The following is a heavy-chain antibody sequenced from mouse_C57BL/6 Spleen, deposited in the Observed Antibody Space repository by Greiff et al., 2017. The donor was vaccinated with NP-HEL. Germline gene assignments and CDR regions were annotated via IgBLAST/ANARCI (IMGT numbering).Heavy chain of an antibody. D-gene: IGHD1-1*01. CDR3: TGSRDWYFDV. Sequence: EVMLVESGGGLVQPGGSMKLSCVASGFTFSNYWMNWVRQSPEKGLEWVAQIRLKSDNYATHYAESVKGRFTISRDDSKSSVYLQMNNLRAEDTGIYYCTGSRDWYFDVWGTGTTVTVSS. J-gene: IGHJ1*03. CDR1: GFTFSNYW. V-gene: IGHV6-3*01. CDR2: IRLKSDNYAT.